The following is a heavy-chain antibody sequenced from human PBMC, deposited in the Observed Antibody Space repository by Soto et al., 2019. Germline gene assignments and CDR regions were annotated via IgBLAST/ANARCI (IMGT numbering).Heavy chain of an antibody. J-gene: IGHJ4*02. V-gene: IGHV1-46*01. CDR2: INPSGGSA. D-gene: IGHD2-2*01. CDR3: ARDYLSSKLSLSYFDF. Sequence: ASVKVSCKASGYSFISHYIHWVRQAPGQGLEWMGFINPSGGSATLAQKFQGRVTMARDTSTSTVYMELTILRSEDAAVYYCARDYLSSKLSLSYFDFWGQGTLVTVSS. CDR1: GYSFISHY.